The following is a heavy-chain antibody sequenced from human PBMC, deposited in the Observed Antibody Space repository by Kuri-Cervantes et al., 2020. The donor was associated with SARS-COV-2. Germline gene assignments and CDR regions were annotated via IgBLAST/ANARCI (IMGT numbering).Heavy chain of an antibody. D-gene: IGHD2-21*01. Sequence: GGSLRLSCAASGFTFSSYWMSWVRQAPGKGLEWVANIKQDGSEKYYVDSVKGRFTISRDNAKNSLYLQMNSLRAEDTAVYYCARAYCGGDCYPEGAFDIWGQGRMVTVSS. V-gene: IGHV3-7*03. CDR2: IKQDGSEK. J-gene: IGHJ3*02. CDR3: ARAYCGGDCYPEGAFDI. CDR1: GFTFSSYW.